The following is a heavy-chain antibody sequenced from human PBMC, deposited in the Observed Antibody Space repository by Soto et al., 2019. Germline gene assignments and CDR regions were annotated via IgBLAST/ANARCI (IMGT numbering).Heavy chain of an antibody. Sequence: PGGSLRLSCEASGFTFSSYGMHWARQAPGKGLEWLAVISYDGVYKYFADSVKGRFTVSRDNSKNTLYLQMNSLRAEDTAAYFCAKDLSVMGATAFDYWGQGTLVTVSS. CDR3: AKDLSVMGATAFDY. V-gene: IGHV3-30*18. CDR1: GFTFSSYG. D-gene: IGHD1-26*01. CDR2: ISYDGVYK. J-gene: IGHJ4*02.